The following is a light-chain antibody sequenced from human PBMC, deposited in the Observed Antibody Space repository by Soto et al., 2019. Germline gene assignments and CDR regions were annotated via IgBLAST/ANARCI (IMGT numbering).Light chain of an antibody. J-gene: IGKJ1*01. CDR3: QQYNNWPQT. CDR2: GAS. CDR1: QSVSSSY. V-gene: IGKV3-20*01. Sequence: EFVLTQSPGTLSLPPGERATLSCRASQSVSSSYLAWYQQKPGQAPRLLIYGASSRATGIPDRFSGSGSGTDFTLTISSLQSEDFAVYYCQQYNNWPQTFGQGAKVDIK.